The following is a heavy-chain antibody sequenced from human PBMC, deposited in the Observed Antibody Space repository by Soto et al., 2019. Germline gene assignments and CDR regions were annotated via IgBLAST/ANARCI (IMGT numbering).Heavy chain of an antibody. D-gene: IGHD2-15*01. Sequence: ETLSLTCTVSGGSIYRSGYYWGWIRQPPGRGLEWIGNIDYNGVTYSNPSLKSRVTISRDTSKNQFSLKLTSVTAADTALYYCGKVLVGATGHTDSDSWGPGTLVTVS. J-gene: IGHJ4*02. CDR2: IDYNGVT. V-gene: IGHV4-39*01. CDR1: GGSIYRSGYY. CDR3: GKVLVGATGHTDSDS.